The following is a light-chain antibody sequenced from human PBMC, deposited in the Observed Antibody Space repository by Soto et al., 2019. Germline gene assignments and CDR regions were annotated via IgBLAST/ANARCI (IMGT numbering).Light chain of an antibody. CDR3: MQGTHWPGT. CDR1: QSLVSSDGNTY. J-gene: IGKJ1*01. CDR2: KVS. V-gene: IGKV2-30*01. Sequence: DVVMTQSPLSLPVTLGQPASISCRSSQSLVSSDGNTYLHWFQQRPGHSPRRLIYKVSNRDSGVPDRFSGSGSGTDFTLNISRVEAEDVGLYYCMQGTHWPGTFGQGTKVEIK.